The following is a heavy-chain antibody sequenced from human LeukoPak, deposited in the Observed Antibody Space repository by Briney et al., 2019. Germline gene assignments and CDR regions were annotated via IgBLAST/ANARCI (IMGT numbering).Heavy chain of an antibody. CDR1: GFTFSTYW. CDR3: ARDISALDF. J-gene: IGHJ3*01. D-gene: IGHD2/OR15-2a*01. CDR2: IKQDGSQK. V-gene: IGHV3-7*01. Sequence: GGSLRLSCAPPGFTFSTYWMSWVRQAPGKGLEWVANIKQDGSQKYYVDSVRGRLTISRDNAKNSLYLQINSLRAEDTAVYYCARDISALDFWGQGTMVTVSS.